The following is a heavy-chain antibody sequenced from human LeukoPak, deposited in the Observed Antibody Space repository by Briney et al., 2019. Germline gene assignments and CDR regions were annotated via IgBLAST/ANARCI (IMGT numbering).Heavy chain of an antibody. CDR3: ARVTVTRYFDL. CDR1: GYSISSGYY. Sequence: SETLSLTCTVSGYSISSGYYWGWIRQPPGKGLEWIGSIYHSGSTYYNPSLKSRVTISVDTSKNQFSLKLSSVTAADTAVYYCARVTVTRYFDLWGRGTLVTVSS. V-gene: IGHV4-38-2*02. CDR2: IYHSGST. J-gene: IGHJ2*01. D-gene: IGHD4-17*01.